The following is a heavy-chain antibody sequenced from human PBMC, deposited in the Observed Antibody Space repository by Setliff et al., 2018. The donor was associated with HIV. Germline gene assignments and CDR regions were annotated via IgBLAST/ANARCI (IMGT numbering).Heavy chain of an antibody. V-gene: IGHV4-34*01. D-gene: IGHD4-17*01. CDR3: ARSFGDYASDAFDI. CDR2: ISPSGSP. Sequence: SETLSLTCVVYRGSFSDYYWTWIRQPPGKGLEWIGEISPSGSPNYNPSLKSRVTISVDTSKNQFSLKLSSVTAADTAVYFCARSFGDYASDAFDIWGQGTMVT. CDR1: RGSFSDYY. J-gene: IGHJ3*02.